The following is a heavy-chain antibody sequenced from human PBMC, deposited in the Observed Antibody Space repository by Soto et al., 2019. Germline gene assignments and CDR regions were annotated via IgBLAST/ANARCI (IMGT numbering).Heavy chain of an antibody. CDR3: ARDAGAAAGVLVFDY. D-gene: IGHD6-13*01. J-gene: IGHJ4*02. CDR2: ISAYNGNT. CDR1: GCTFTSYG. V-gene: IGHV1-18*01. Sequence: ASVKVSCKASGCTFTSYGISWVRQAPGQGLEWMGWISAYNGNTNYAQKLQGRVTMTTDTSTSTAYMELRSLRSDDTAVYYCARDAGAAAGVLVFDYWGQGTLVTVSS.